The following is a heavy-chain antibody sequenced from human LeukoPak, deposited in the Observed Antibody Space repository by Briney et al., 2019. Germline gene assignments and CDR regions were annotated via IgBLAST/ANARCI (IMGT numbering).Heavy chain of an antibody. Sequence: ASVKVSCKASGYTFTSYDINWVRQATGQGLEWMGWMNPNSGNTGYAQKFQGRVTMTRNTSISTAYMELSSLRSEDTAVYYCARVQFRYCSGGSCYSRSAFDIWGQGTMVTVSS. D-gene: IGHD2-15*01. CDR1: GYTFTSYD. J-gene: IGHJ3*02. CDR3: ARVQFRYCSGGSCYSRSAFDI. V-gene: IGHV1-8*01. CDR2: MNPNSGNT.